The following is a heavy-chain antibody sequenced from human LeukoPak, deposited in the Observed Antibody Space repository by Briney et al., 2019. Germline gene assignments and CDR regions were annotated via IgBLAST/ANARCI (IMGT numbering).Heavy chain of an antibody. CDR1: GFTFSSYT. D-gene: IGHD5-18*01. CDR2: ISSRSSAI. V-gene: IGHV3-48*02. J-gene: IGHJ4*02. Sequence: GGSLRLSCAATGFTFSSYTMNWLRQAPGKGLEWVSYISSRSSAIYYTDSVKGRFTISRDNAKNSLYLQMNSLRDEDTAVYYCAREQWSGYRYGDFDYWGKGTLVTVSS. CDR3: AREQWSGYRYGDFDY.